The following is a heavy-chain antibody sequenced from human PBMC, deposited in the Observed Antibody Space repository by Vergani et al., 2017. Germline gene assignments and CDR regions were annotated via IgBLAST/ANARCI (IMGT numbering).Heavy chain of an antibody. CDR3: ARNRNYYDSSGLDAFDI. D-gene: IGHD3-22*01. Sequence: QVQLVQSGAEVKKPGSSVKVSCKASGGTFSSYAISWVRQAPEQGLVWMGGIIPIFGTANYAQKFQGRVTITADESTSTAYMELSSLRSEDTAVYYCARNRNYYDSSGLDAFDIWGQGTMVTVSS. V-gene: IGHV1-69*12. J-gene: IGHJ3*02. CDR1: GGTFSSYA. CDR2: IIPIFGTA.